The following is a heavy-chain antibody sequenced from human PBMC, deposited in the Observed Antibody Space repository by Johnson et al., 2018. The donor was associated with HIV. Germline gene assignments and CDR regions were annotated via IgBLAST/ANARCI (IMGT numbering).Heavy chain of an antibody. CDR1: GFTFDDYG. J-gene: IGHJ3*02. CDR2: INWNGGST. V-gene: IGHV3-20*04. CDR3: ARDPSTAAADSKDAFDI. D-gene: IGHD6-13*01. Sequence: VQLVESGGGVVRPGGSLRLSCAASGFTFDDYGMSWVRQAPGKGLEWVSGINWNGGSTGYADSVKGRFTISRDNAKNSLYLQMNSLRAEDTALDYCARDPSTAAADSKDAFDIWGQGTTVTVSS.